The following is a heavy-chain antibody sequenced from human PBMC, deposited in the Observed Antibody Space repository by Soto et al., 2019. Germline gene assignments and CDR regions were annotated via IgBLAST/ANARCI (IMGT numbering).Heavy chain of an antibody. Sequence: EVQLLESGGGLVQPGGSLRLSCAASGFTFSSYAMSWVRQTPGKGLEWVSTLSGSGGTTYYADSVKGQFTISRDNSKSTVYLQMNSLSAEDTAVYYCATDHGTYGHTWIDSWGQGTLVTVSS. CDR2: LSGSGGTT. CDR3: ATDHGTYGHTWIDS. J-gene: IGHJ5*01. CDR1: GFTFSSYA. D-gene: IGHD3-10*01. V-gene: IGHV3-23*01.